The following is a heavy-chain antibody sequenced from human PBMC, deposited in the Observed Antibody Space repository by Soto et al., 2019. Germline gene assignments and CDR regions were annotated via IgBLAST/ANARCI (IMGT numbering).Heavy chain of an antibody. CDR1: GFTVSSNY. J-gene: IGHJ6*02. D-gene: IGHD1-26*01. Sequence: VQLVESGGGLVQPGGSLRLSCAASGFTVSSNYMSWVRQAPGKGLEWVSVIYSGGGTYYADSVKGRFTISRHNSKNTLYLQMNSLSPEDTAVYYCASHSGSYPPLYYYYGMDVWGQGTTVTVSS. CDR3: ASHSGSYPPLYYYYGMDV. CDR2: IYSGGGT. V-gene: IGHV3-53*04.